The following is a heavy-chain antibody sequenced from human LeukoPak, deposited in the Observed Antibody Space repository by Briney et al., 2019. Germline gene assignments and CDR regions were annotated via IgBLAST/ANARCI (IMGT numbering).Heavy chain of an antibody. CDR1: GGSISSSNW. V-gene: IGHV4-4*02. CDR2: IYHSGST. Sequence: SETLSLTCAVSGGSISSSNWWSWVRQPPGKGLEWIGEIYHSGSTNYNPSLKSRVTISVGKSKNQFSLKLSSVTAADTAVYYCASYHGVKESDAFDIWGQGTMVTVSS. D-gene: IGHD2/OR15-2a*01. CDR3: ASYHGVKESDAFDI. J-gene: IGHJ3*02.